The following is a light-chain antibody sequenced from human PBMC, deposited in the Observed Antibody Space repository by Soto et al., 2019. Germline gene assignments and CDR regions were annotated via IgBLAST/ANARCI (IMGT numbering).Light chain of an antibody. CDR1: QSINRW. V-gene: IGKV1-5*01. CDR2: DAS. Sequence: DIQMTQSPSTLSASVGDRVTITCRASQSINRWLAWYQHKPGKAPKFLIYDASRLESGVPSRFSDSGSGADFTLTINSLQPDDFATYFCQQYNEYPLTFGGGTKVEIK. CDR3: QQYNEYPLT. J-gene: IGKJ4*01.